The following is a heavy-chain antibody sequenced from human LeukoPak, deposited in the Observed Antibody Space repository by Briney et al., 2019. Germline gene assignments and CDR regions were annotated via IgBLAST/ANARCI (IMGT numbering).Heavy chain of an antibody. CDR3: ARAYCSSTSCLDY. V-gene: IGHV4-30-2*01. J-gene: IGHJ4*02. D-gene: IGHD2-2*01. CDR1: GGSISSGGYS. Sequence: SQTLSLTCAVSGGSISSGGYSWSWIRQPPGKGLEWIGYIYHSGSTYYNPSLKSRVTISVDRSKNQFSLKLSSVTAADTAVYYCARAYCSSTSCLDYWGQGTLVTVSS. CDR2: IYHSGST.